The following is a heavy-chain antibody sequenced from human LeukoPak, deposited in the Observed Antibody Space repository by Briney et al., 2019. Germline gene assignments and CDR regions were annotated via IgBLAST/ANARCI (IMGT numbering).Heavy chain of an antibody. CDR3: ARGVLRGYSYGHFDY. CDR1: GYTFTSNY. Sequence: ASVKVSCKAFGYTFTSNYMHWVRQAPGQGPEWMGVISPSGGSTTYAQKFQGRVTLTRDMSTSTDYLELSSLRSEDTAVYYCARGVLRGYSYGHFDYWGQGTLVTVSS. D-gene: IGHD5-18*01. CDR2: ISPSGGST. J-gene: IGHJ4*02. V-gene: IGHV1-46*01.